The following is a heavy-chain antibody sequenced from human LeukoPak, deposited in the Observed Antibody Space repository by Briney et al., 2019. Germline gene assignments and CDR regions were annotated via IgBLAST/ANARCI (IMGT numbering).Heavy chain of an antibody. CDR1: GFTFSTYA. D-gene: IGHD2-8*02. J-gene: IGHJ4*02. V-gene: IGHV3-23*01. CDR2: ISGSDSGT. Sequence: GGSLRLSCEASGFTFSTYAMSWVRQPPGKGLQWVSGISGSDSGTCYTDSVKGRFTISRDNSKKTVYLEIDNLRAEDTAVYYCAKCMSGTGVCLNFDSWGQGILVTVSS. CDR3: AKCMSGTGVCLNFDS.